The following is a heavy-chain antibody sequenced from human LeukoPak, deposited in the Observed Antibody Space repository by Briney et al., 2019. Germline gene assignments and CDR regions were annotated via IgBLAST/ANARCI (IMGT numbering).Heavy chain of an antibody. V-gene: IGHV4-34*01. CDR1: GGSFSGYY. D-gene: IGHD2-2*02. J-gene: IGHJ6*02. CDR2: INHSGST. CDR3: ARAPGGTYCSSTSCYTAYYGMDV. Sequence: SETLSLTCAVYGGSFSGYYWSWIRQPPGKGLEWIGEINHSGSTNYNPSLKSRVTILVDTSKNQFSLKLSSVTAADTAVYYRARAPGGTYCSSTSCYTAYYGMDVWGQGTTVTVSS.